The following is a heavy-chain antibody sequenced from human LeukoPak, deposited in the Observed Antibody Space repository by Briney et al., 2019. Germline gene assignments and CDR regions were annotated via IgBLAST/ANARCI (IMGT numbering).Heavy chain of an antibody. Sequence: GGSLRLSCAASGFTFSSYEMNWVRQAPGKGLEWVSYISSRGTTTYYADSVKGRFTISRDDAKNSLYLYMNSLRVEDTAVYYCARLYSSSSGLRASDYWGQGTLVTVSS. D-gene: IGHD6-6*01. J-gene: IGHJ4*02. CDR3: ARLYSSSSGLRASDY. CDR2: ISSRGTTT. V-gene: IGHV3-48*03. CDR1: GFTFSSYE.